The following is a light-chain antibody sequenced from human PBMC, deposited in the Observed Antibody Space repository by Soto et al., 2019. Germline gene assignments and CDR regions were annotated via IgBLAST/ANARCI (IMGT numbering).Light chain of an antibody. V-gene: IGLV3-9*01. J-gene: IGLJ3*02. Sequence: SYELTQPLSVSVALGQTARITCGGNNIASKNVHWYQQKPGQAPVLVIYRDNNRPSGIPERFSGSNSGNTATLIISRAQAGDEADYYCQVWDSSTAVFGGGTKVTVL. CDR2: RDN. CDR1: NIASKN. CDR3: QVWDSSTAV.